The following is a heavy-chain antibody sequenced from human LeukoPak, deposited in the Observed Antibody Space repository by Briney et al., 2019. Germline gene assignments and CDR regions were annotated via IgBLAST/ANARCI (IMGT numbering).Heavy chain of an antibody. CDR1: VFIFSTHA. D-gene: IGHD6-13*01. CDR3: AKGPRQQLVTRFDN. Sequence: PGRSVRLSCGSSVFIFSTHAVRWVRQARGKGLEGGSDISASGRSTYYADTVKGRFPVSRDNSKHTLYLQMSSLRADDTAVYYCAKGPRQQLVTRFDNWGQGTLVTVSS. CDR2: ISASGRST. V-gene: IGHV3-23*01. J-gene: IGHJ4*02.